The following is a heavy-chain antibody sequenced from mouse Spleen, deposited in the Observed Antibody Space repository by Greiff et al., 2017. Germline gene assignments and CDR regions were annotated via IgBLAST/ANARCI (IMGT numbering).Heavy chain of an antibody. D-gene: IGHD2-14*01. J-gene: IGHJ3*01. CDR3: ARRDYRSPFAY. Sequence: QVHVKQPGAELVKPGASVKLSCKASGYTFTSYWMQWVKQRPGQGLEWIGEIDPSDSYTNYNQKFKGKATLTVDTSSSTAYMQLSSLTSEDSAVYYCARRDYRSPFAYWGQGTLVTVSA. CDR2: IDPSDSYT. CDR1: GYTFTSYW. V-gene: IGHV1-50*01.